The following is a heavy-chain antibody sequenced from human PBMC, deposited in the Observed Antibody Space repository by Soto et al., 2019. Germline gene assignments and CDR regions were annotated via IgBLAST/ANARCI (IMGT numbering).Heavy chain of an antibody. Sequence: ASVKVSCKASGYTLTSYGISWVRRAPGQGLEWMGWISAYKGNTNSGQKLRGRVTMTPDTSTSTAYMELRSLRSDDTAMYYCAKAGETYYYDISGYYDAFDIWGQGTMVTVSS. J-gene: IGHJ3*02. CDR1: GYTLTSYG. V-gene: IGHV1-18*04. CDR2: ISAYKGNT. CDR3: AKAGETYYYDISGYYDAFDI. D-gene: IGHD3-22*01.